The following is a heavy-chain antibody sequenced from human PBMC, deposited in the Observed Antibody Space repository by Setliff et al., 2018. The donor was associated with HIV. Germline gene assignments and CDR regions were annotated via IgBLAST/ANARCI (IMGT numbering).Heavy chain of an antibody. D-gene: IGHD3-9*01. Sequence: SLTCTVSRDSINGHWWGWIRQPPGKGLEWTGSIHYSGITHYNPSLKSRLTMSVDTSKNQVSLKLTSVTAADTAVYYCARYKCINFACVGFDIWGQGTVVTVSS. V-gene: IGHV4-59*11. CDR1: RDSINGHW. CDR2: IHYSGIT. CDR3: ARYKCINFACVGFDI. J-gene: IGHJ3*02.